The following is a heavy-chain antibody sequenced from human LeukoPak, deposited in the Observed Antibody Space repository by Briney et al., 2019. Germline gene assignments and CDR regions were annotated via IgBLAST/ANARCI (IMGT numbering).Heavy chain of an antibody. CDR1: GFTFDDYG. CDR3: TRDLASSDV. CDR2: INWNGGRA. V-gene: IGHV3-20*04. Sequence: GGSLRLSCAASGFTFDDYGMSWVRQAPGKGLEWVSGINWNGGRAGYADSVKGRFAISRDNAKNSLYMPMTSLRAEDTALYYCTRDLASSDVWGKGTTVTVSS. D-gene: IGHD3-16*01. J-gene: IGHJ6*04.